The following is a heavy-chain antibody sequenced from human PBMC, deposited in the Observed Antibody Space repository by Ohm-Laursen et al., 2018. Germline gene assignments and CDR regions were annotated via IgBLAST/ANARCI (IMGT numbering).Heavy chain of an antibody. D-gene: IGHD3-10*01. Sequence: SLRLSCAASGFTFSGYAMSWVRQAPGKGSEWVSVVTGSGRTTYYRDSVKGRFTISRDNSKNTLYLQMNSLRVEDTAVYYCAKGLSGGTGHGNWFESWGQGALVIVSS. J-gene: IGHJ5*01. V-gene: IGHV3-23*01. CDR2: VTGSGRTT. CDR1: GFTFSGYA. CDR3: AKGLSGGTGHGNWFES.